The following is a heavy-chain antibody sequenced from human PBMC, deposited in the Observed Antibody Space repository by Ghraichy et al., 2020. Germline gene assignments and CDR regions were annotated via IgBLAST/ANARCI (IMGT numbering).Heavy chain of an antibody. V-gene: IGHV1-3*01. CDR3: ARDCTGGVCYLFDY. D-gene: IGHD2-8*02. CDR1: GYTFTSYA. Sequence: ASVKVSCKASGYTFTSYAIHWVRQAPGQRLEWMGWINPGNGNTKYSQKFQDRITITRDTSASTAYMELSSLRSEDTAVYYCARDCTGGVCYLFDYWGQGTLVTVSS. CDR2: INPGNGNT. J-gene: IGHJ4*02.